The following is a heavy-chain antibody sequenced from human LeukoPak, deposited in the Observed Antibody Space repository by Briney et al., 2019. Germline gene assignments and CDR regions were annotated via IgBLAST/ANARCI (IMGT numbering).Heavy chain of an antibody. D-gene: IGHD3-10*01. CDR1: GGTFSSYA. CDR3: ARARPYYYGSGREDYYYYGMDV. J-gene: IGHJ6*02. Sequence: GASVKVSCKASGGTFSSYAISWVRQAPGQGLEWMGRIIPILGIANYAQKFQGRVTITADKSTSTAYMELSSLRSEDTAVYYCARARPYYYGSGREDYYYYGMDVWGQGTTVTVSS. V-gene: IGHV1-69*04. CDR2: IIPILGIA.